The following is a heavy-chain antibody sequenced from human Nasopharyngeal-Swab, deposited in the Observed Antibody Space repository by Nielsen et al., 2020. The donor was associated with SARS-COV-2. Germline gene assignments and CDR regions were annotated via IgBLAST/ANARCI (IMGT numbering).Heavy chain of an antibody. J-gene: IGHJ6*03. D-gene: IGHD6-13*01. CDR3: ARDQTFFVAAAGTLLPYYYYYYYMDV. CDR1: GFTFSSYW. Sequence: GESLKISCAASGFTFSSYWMSWVRQAPGKGLEWVANIKQDGSEKYYVDSVKGRFTISRDNAKNSLYLQMNSLSAEDTAVYYCARDQTFFVAAAGTLLPYYYYYYYMDVWGKGTTVTVSS. CDR2: IKQDGSEK. V-gene: IGHV3-7*01.